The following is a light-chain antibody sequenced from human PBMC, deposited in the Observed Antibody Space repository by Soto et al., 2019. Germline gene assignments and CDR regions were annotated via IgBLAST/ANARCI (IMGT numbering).Light chain of an antibody. J-gene: IGKJ1*01. V-gene: IGKV1-39*01. Sequence: DIQMTQSPSSLSASVGDRVIITCRASQSISSYLNWYQQKPGKAPKLLIYAASRLQSGVPSRFSGSGSGTDFTLSISSLQPEDFATYYCQQSYSTPPTFGQGTKVDIK. CDR3: QQSYSTPPT. CDR1: QSISSY. CDR2: AAS.